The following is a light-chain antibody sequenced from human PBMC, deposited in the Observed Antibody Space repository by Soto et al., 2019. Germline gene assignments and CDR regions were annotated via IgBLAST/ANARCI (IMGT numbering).Light chain of an antibody. J-gene: IGLJ3*02. CDR1: SSNIGSHS. CDR3: ASWDDSLNGPV. CDR2: SNG. V-gene: IGLV1-44*01. Sequence: QAVVTQPPSTSGTPGQRVTISCSGSSSNIGSHSVNWYQHLPGTAPTLLIYSNGQRPSGVPDRFSGSKSGTSASLAISGLQSDDETDYYCASWDDSLNGPVFGGGTKLTVL.